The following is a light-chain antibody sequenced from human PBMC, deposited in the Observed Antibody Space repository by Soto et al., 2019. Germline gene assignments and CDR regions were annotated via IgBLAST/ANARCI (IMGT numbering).Light chain of an antibody. Sequence: DIQMTQSPSSLSASVGDRVTITCRASQSISNYLNWYQQKPGKAPKLLIYAAYSLQSGVPSTFSGSGSGTDFTLIISSLQPEDFATYYCQQSYSTPPTFGQGTKVEIK. CDR1: QSISNY. J-gene: IGKJ1*01. V-gene: IGKV1-39*01. CDR2: AAY. CDR3: QQSYSTPPT.